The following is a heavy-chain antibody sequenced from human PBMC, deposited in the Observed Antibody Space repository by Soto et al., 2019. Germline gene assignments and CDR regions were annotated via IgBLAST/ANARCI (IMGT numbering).Heavy chain of an antibody. CDR3: ARGGVSYGDWNWFDP. V-gene: IGHV1-8*02. CDR2: MNPNSGNT. Sequence: ASVKVSCKTSGYTFTSYGISWVRQAPGQGLEWMGWMNPNSGNTGYAQRFQGRVTMTRNTSISTAYMELSSLRSEDTAVYYCARGGVSYGDWNWFDPWGQGTLVTVSS. J-gene: IGHJ5*02. D-gene: IGHD4-17*01. CDR1: GYTFTSYG.